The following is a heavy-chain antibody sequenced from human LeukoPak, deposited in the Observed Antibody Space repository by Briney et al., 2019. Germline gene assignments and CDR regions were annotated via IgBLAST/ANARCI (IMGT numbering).Heavy chain of an antibody. CDR2: ISYDGSNK. CDR3: AKDPQLQWLVCGFFQH. V-gene: IGHV3-30*18. D-gene: IGHD6-19*01. CDR1: GFTFSSYG. Sequence: GGSLRLSCAASGFTFSSYGMHWVRQAPGKGLEWVAVISYDGSNKYYADSVKGRFTISRDNSKNTLYLQMNSLRVEDTALYYCAKDPQLQWLVCGFFQHWGQGTLVTVSS. J-gene: IGHJ1*01.